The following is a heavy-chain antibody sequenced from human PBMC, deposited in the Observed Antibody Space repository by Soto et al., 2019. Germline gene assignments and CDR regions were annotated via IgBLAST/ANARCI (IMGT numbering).Heavy chain of an antibody. CDR1: GFTFSSYG. CDR2: IWYDGSNK. CDR3: ARDPEPPLGDFWSGSLGMDV. V-gene: IGHV3-33*01. D-gene: IGHD3-3*01. Sequence: LRLSCAASGFTFSSYGMHWVRQAPGKGLEWVAVIWYDGSNKYYADSVKGRFTISRDNSKNTLYLQMNSLRAEDTAVYYCARDPEPPLGDFWSGSLGMDVWGQGTTVTVSS. J-gene: IGHJ6*02.